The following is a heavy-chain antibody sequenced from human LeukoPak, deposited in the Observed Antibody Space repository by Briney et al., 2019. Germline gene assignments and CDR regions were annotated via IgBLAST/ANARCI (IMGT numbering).Heavy chain of an antibody. V-gene: IGHV3-23*01. D-gene: IGHD3-22*01. CDR1: GFTFSSYA. CDR2: IIGSGGST. CDR3: AKSPYDSSGYFNFDY. Sequence: GGSLRLSCAASGFTFSSYAMSCVGQAPGKGLEWVSAIIGSGGSTYYSDSVKGRFTISRDNSKNTLYLQMKRLRAEDTAVYYCAKSPYDSSGYFNFDYWGQGTLVTVSS. J-gene: IGHJ4*02.